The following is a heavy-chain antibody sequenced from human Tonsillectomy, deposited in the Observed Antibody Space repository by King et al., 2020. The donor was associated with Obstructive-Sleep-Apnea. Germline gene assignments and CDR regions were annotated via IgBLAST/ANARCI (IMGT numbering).Heavy chain of an antibody. J-gene: IGHJ4*02. CDR3: AKDTGIIAVRGVFDY. Sequence: VQLVESGGGLVQPGGSLRLSCVASGFTFSTYSMTWVSQAPGKGLEWVSSISAGGDSTYYADSVKGRFTMFRDNSKNIMYLQMYSLRVEDTAVYYCAKDTGIIAVRGVFDYWGQGISVTVSP. D-gene: IGHD6-6*01. CDR2: ISAGGDST. CDR1: GFTFSTYS. V-gene: IGHV3-23*04.